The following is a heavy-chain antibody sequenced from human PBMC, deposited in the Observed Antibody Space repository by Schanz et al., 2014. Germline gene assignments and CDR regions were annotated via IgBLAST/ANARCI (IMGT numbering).Heavy chain of an antibody. CDR3: ARDGDFDY. J-gene: IGHJ4*02. CDR1: GFTFSNYA. CDR2: ISYDGSNK. V-gene: IGHV3-30-3*01. Sequence: QVQLVESGGGVVQPGRSLRLSCAASGFTFSNYAMHWVRQAPGKGLEWVAFISYDGSNKYYADSVKGRFTISRDNSKNTLYLQMNSLRAEDTALYYCARDGDFDYWGQGTLVTVSS.